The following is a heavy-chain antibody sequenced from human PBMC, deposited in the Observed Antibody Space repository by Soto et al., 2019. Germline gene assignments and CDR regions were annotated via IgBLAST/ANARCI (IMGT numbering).Heavy chain of an antibody. CDR2: IIPIFGTA. Sequence: QVQLVQSGAEVKKPGSSVKVSCKASGGTFSSYAISWVRQAPGQGLEWMGGIIPIFGTANYAQKFQGRVMITAVESTSTAYMELSSLRSEDMAVYYCARGVSSIPARPGRFQPWWFDPWSQGNLVTVSS. CDR1: GGTFSSYA. J-gene: IGHJ5*02. CDR3: ARGVSSIPARPGRFQPWWFDP. V-gene: IGHV1-69*12. D-gene: IGHD6-6*01.